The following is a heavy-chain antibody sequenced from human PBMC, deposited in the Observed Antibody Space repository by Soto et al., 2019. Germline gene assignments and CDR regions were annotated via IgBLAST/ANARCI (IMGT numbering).Heavy chain of an antibody. CDR2: IYYSGST. D-gene: IGHD6-13*01. V-gene: IGHV4-30-4*01. Sequence: KPSETLSLTCTVSGGSISSGDYYWSWIRQPPGKGLEWIGYIYYSGSTYYNPSLKSRVTISVDTSKNQCSLKLSSVTAADTAVYYCARASIAELTLDYWGQGTLVTVSS. CDR1: GGSISSGDYY. CDR3: ARASIAELTLDY. J-gene: IGHJ4*02.